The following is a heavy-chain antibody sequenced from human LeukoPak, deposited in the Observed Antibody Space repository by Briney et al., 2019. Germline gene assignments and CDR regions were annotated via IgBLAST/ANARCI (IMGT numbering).Heavy chain of an antibody. CDR3: ARGPYKYDSSGCFDY. D-gene: IGHD3-22*01. CDR2: IYTSGST. Sequence: NPSETLSLTCTVSGGSISSGSCYWSWIRQPAGKGLEWIGHIYTSGSTNYNPSLKSRVTTSVDTSKNQFSLKLSSVTAADTAVYYCARGPYKYDSSGCFDYWGQGTLVTVSS. J-gene: IGHJ4*02. V-gene: IGHV4-61*09. CDR1: GGSISSGSCY.